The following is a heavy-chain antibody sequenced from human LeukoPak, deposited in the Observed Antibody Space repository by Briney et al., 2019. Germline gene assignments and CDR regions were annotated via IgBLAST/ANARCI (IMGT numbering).Heavy chain of an antibody. D-gene: IGHD4-23*01. CDR2: NYSGGST. CDR3: ARVFDGGNSIAVTTRYFDL. V-gene: IGHV3-53*01. J-gene: IGHJ2*01. CDR1: GFTVSSTY. Sequence: GGSLRLSCAASGFTVSSTYMSWVRQAPGKGLEWVSINYSGGSTYYADSMKGRFTISRDNSKNTLYLQMNSLRAVDTAVYYCARVFDGGNSIAVTTRYFDLWGRGTLVTVSS.